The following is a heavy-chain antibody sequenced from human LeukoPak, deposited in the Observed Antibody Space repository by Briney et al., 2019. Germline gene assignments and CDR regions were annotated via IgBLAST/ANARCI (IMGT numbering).Heavy chain of an antibody. V-gene: IGHV1-69*13. CDR1: GGTFSSFA. D-gene: IGHD3-3*01. Sequence: SVKVSCKASGGTFSSFAISWVRQAPGQGLEWMGGIIPIFATANYAQKFQGRVTITADESTSTAYMELSSLRSEDTAVYYCARVGNYDFWSGYQNNWFDPWGQGTLVTVSS. CDR2: IIPIFATA. J-gene: IGHJ5*02. CDR3: ARVGNYDFWSGYQNNWFDP.